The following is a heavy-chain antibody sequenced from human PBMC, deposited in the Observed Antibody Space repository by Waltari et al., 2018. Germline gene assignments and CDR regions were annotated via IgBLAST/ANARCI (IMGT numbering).Heavy chain of an antibody. V-gene: IGHV3-23*03. CDR2: IYSGGST. D-gene: IGHD3-22*01. J-gene: IGHJ4*02. Sequence: EVQLLASGGGLVQPGRSLRLSCAAPGFTFSSFAMTGVRQAPGKGLEWVSVIYSGGSTYYADSVKGRFTISRDNTKNTLYLQMNSLRAEDTAVYYCARSHYYDSSDGDYWGQGTLVTVSS. CDR3: ARSHYYDSSDGDY. CDR1: GFTFSSFA.